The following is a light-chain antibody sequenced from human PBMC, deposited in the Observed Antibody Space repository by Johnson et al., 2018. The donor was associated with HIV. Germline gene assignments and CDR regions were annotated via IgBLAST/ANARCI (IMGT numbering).Light chain of an antibody. CDR1: SSNIGSNY. V-gene: IGLV1-51*01. CDR2: END. Sequence: QSVLTQPPSVSAAPGQKVIISCSGRSSNIGSNYVSWYQHLPGTAPKLLIYENDKRPSGIPDRFSASKYGTSATLDITGLQTGDEGDYCCGSWDNTLGVLVFGAGTKVTVL. J-gene: IGLJ1*01. CDR3: GSWDNTLGVLV.